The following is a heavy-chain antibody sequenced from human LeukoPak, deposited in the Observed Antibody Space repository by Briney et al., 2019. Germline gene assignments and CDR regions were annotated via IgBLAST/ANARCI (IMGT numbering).Heavy chain of an antibody. Sequence: SETLSLTCAVSGYSISSGYYWGWIRQPPGKGLEWIGSIYYSGNTYYNPSLKSRVTISIDTSKNQFSLKLSSVTAADTAVYYCARGTYYYDSGADYWGQGTLVTVSS. CDR1: GYSISSGYY. CDR3: ARGTYYYDSGADY. V-gene: IGHV4-38-2*01. J-gene: IGHJ4*02. D-gene: IGHD3-22*01. CDR2: IYYSGNT.